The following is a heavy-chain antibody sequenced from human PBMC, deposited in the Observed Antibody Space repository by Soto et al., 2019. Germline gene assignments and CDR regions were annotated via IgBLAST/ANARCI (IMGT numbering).Heavy chain of an antibody. Sequence: GGSLRLSCGASGFTFSDDYMSWIRQAPGKGLEWVSYISSSGGTIYSADSVKGRFTISRDNAKNSLFLQMNSLRADDTAVYYCARASSPRDPWLDYWGQGTLVTVSS. D-gene: IGHD5-18*01. J-gene: IGHJ4*02. CDR1: GFTFSDDY. V-gene: IGHV3-11*01. CDR2: ISSSGGTI. CDR3: ARASSPRDPWLDY.